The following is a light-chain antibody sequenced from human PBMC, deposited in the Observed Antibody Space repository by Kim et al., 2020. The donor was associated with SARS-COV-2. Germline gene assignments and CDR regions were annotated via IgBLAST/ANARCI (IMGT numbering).Light chain of an antibody. J-gene: IGKJ1*01. CDR1: QSVSSN. Sequence: EIVMTQSPATLSVSPGERATLSCRASQSVSSNLAWYQQTPGQAPRLLIYGASTRATGIPARFSGSGSGTEFTLTISSLQSEDFAVYYCQQYYNWPPWTFGQGTKVDIK. CDR2: GAS. V-gene: IGKV3-15*01. CDR3: QQYYNWPPWT.